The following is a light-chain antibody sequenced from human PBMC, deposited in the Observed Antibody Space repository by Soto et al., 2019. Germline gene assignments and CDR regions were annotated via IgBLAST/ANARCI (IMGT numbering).Light chain of an antibody. CDR3: QQYNNWPPWT. Sequence: EIVMTQSPATLSVSPGERATLSCRASQSVSSNLAWYRQKPGQAPRLLMYDASTRATGIPARFSGSGSGTEFTLTISSLQSEDFAVYSCQQYNNWPPWTFGQGTKVEIK. V-gene: IGKV3-15*01. CDR1: QSVSSN. J-gene: IGKJ1*01. CDR2: DAS.